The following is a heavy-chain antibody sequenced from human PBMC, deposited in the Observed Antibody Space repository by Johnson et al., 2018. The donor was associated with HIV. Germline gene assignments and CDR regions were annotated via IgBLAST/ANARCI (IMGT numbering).Heavy chain of an antibody. V-gene: IGHV3-48*04. CDR2: ISSIGTTM. CDR1: GFTFSSYG. J-gene: IGHJ1*01. D-gene: IGHD5/OR15-5a*01. Sequence: VQLVESGGGVVQPGGSLRLSCAASGFTFSSYGMHWVRQAPGKGLEWVSSISSIGTTMYYADSVKGRFTISRNNVRNSLYLQMSSLRAADTAVYYCARGLWPQRWAFFLPPSLGPPSSVLELGDSVRGLLGLRWAMWG. CDR3: ARGLWPQRWAFFLPPSLGPPSSVLELGDSVRGLLGLRWAM.